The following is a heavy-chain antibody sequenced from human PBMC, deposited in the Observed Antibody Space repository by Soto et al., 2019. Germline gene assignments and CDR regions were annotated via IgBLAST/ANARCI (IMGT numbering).Heavy chain of an antibody. J-gene: IGHJ4*02. CDR3: ARSSGYVPGGY. V-gene: IGHV4-38-2*01. CDR1: GYPISSGYY. Sequence: SETLSLTCAVSGYPISSGYYWGWIRQPPGKGLEWIGIIHHSGSTYYNPSLRSRITISVDTSKNQFSLKMPSVTAADTAVYYCARSSGYVPGGYWGQGILVTVSS. CDR2: IHHSGST. D-gene: IGHD5-12*01.